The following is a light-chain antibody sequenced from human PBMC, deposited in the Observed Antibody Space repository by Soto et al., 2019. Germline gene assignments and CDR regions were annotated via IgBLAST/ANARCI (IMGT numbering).Light chain of an antibody. CDR1: SGDVGSYIH. J-gene: IGLJ1*01. Sequence: SVLTQPRSVSGSPGQSVSISCTGTSGDVGSYIHVSWYQQHPGRAPKLMIYDVDERPSGVPDRFSGSKSGNTASLTISGLQAEDEADYYCCSYAGSYTSSRVFGTGTKVT. CDR3: CSYAGSYTSSRV. CDR2: DVD. V-gene: IGLV2-11*01.